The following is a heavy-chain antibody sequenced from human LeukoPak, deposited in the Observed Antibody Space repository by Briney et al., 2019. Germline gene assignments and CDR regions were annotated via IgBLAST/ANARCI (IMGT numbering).Heavy chain of an antibody. V-gene: IGHV3-23*01. D-gene: IGHD5-24*01. CDR2: IRSAGGDTT. CDR3: ARSRRGGDKERATVAAYYFDY. J-gene: IGHJ4*02. CDR1: GFTFSSYG. Sequence: GSLRLSCAASGFTFSSYGMRWVRQAPGKGLEWVSAIRSAGGDTTYYADSVKGRFTISRDNSKNTLYLQMNSLRAEDTAVYYCARSRRGGDKERATVAAYYFDYWGQGTLVTVSS.